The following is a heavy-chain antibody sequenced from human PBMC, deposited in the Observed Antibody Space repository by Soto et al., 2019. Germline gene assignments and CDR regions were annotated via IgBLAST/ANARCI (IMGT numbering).Heavy chain of an antibody. V-gene: IGHV4-31*03. J-gene: IGHJ4*02. Sequence: QVQLQESGPGLVKPSQTLSLTCTVSGGSISSGGYYWSWIRQHPGKGLEWIGYIYYSGSTYYNPSLKSRVTISVDTSKNQFSLKLSSVTAADTAVYYCARVCPRLWGYFDWLLDYFDYWGQGTLVTVSS. D-gene: IGHD3-9*01. CDR3: ARVCPRLWGYFDWLLDYFDY. CDR1: GGSISSGGYY. CDR2: IYYSGST.